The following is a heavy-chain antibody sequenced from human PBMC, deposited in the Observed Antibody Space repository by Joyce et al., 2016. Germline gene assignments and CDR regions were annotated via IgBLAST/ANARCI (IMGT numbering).Heavy chain of an antibody. CDR1: GFTVSSNY. D-gene: IGHD6-19*01. J-gene: IGHJ3*02. V-gene: IGHV3-53*01. CDR2: SYSGGST. Sequence: EVQLVESGGGLIQPGGSLRLSCAASGFTVSSNYMSWVRQAPGKGLEWVSVSYSGGSTYYADSVKGRFTISRDNSKNTLYLQMNSLRAEDTAVYYCARELIAVAGTDPDAFDIWGQGTMVTVSS. CDR3: ARELIAVAGTDPDAFDI.